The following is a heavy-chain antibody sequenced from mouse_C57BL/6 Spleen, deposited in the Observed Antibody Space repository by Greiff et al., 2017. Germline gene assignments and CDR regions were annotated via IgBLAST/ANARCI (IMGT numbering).Heavy chain of an antibody. D-gene: IGHD2-4*01. Sequence: VQLQQSGPELVKPGASVKISCKASGYSFTGYYMNWVKQSPEKSLEWIGEINPSTGGTTYNQKFKAKATLTVDKSSSTAYMQLKSLTSEDSAVYYCARVAMRLRPDYFDYWGQGTTLTVSS. J-gene: IGHJ2*01. CDR1: GYSFTGYY. CDR3: ARVAMRLRPDYFDY. V-gene: IGHV1-42*01. CDR2: INPSTGGT.